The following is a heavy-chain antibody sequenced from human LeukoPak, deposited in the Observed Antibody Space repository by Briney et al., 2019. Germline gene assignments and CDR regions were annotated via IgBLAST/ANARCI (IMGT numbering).Heavy chain of an antibody. V-gene: IGHV3-23*01. CDR1: GFIFRNFG. J-gene: IGHJ5*02. CDR3: AKDNYGGVYAS. D-gene: IGHD3-16*01. Sequence: GGSLRLSCAASGFIFRNFGMSWIRQAPGKGLEWVSHISDVVAHTWYADSVKGLFIISRDNSNNRVFLQMNSLRPEDTALYYCAKDNYGGVYASWGQGTLVTVSS. CDR2: ISDVVAHT.